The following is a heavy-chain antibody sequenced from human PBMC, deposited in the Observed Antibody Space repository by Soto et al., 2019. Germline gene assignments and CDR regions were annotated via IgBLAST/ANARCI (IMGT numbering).Heavy chain of an antibody. Sequence: PGASLKISCKGSGYSFAGYWITWVRQMPGKGLEWMGRIDPSDSQTYYSPSFRGHVTISAAKSITTVFLQWSSLRASDTAMYYCARQIYYEYSGGNSRCIFDYWGKGTRVTV. J-gene: IGHJ4*02. V-gene: IGHV5-10-1*01. CDR1: GYSFAGYW. CDR3: ARQIYYEYSGGNSRCIFDY. CDR2: IDPSDSQT. D-gene: IGHD1-26*01.